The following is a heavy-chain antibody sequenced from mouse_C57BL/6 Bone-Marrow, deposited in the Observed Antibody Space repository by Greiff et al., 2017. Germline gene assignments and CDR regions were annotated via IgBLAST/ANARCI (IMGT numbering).Heavy chain of an antibody. J-gene: IGHJ1*03. CDR2: IDPETGGT. V-gene: IGHV1-15*01. D-gene: IGHD1-1*01. Sequence: QVQLQQSGAELVRPGASVTLSCKASGYTFTDYEMHWVKQTPVHGLEWIGAIDPETGGTAYNQKFKGKAILTADKSSSTAYMELRSLTSEDSAVYYWTRLYYGSSYVWYFDVWGTGTTVTVSS. CDR3: TRLYYGSSYVWYFDV. CDR1: GYTFTDYE.